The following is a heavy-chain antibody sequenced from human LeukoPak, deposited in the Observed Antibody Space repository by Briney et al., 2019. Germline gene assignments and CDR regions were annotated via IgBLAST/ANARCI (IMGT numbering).Heavy chain of an antibody. V-gene: IGHV3-30*04. CDR1: GFTFGSYA. Sequence: PGRSLRLSCAASGFTFGSYAMHWVRQAPGKGLEWVAVISSDGSNKYYADSVKGRFTISRDNSKNTLYLQMNSLRDEDTAMYYCARNHYDSSGYYFPLGYWGQGTLVTVSS. CDR2: ISSDGSNK. CDR3: ARNHYDSSGYYFPLGY. D-gene: IGHD3-22*01. J-gene: IGHJ4*02.